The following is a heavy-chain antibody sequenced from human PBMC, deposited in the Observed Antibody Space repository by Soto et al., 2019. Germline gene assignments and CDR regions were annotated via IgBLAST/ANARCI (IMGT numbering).Heavy chain of an antibody. J-gene: IGHJ4*02. Sequence: QMQLVESGGGVVQPGRSLRLSCVASGFPFREFGMHWVRQAPGKGLEWVALISYDGSDYADSVKGRFTISRDDSRATLFLHMDNLRPVDTGVYYCARRWNYYLDFWGQGTLVAVSS. CDR3: ARRWNYYLDF. V-gene: IGHV3-33*05. CDR2: ISYDGSD. D-gene: IGHD1-1*01. CDR1: GFPFREFG.